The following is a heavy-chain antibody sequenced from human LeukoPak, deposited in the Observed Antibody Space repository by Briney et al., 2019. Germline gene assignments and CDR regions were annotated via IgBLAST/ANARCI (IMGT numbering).Heavy chain of an antibody. D-gene: IGHD3-22*01. CDR2: IYYSGST. V-gene: IGHV4-30-4*01. J-gene: IGHJ4*02. CDR1: GGSISSGDYY. Sequence: SETLSLTCTVSGGSISSGDYYWSWIRQPPGKGLEWIGYIYYSGSTYYNPSLKSRVTISVDTSKNQFSLKLSSVTAAGTAVYYCARHRSGYRMFAFGSRRDYWGQGTLVTVSS. CDR3: ARHRSGYRMFAFGSRRDY.